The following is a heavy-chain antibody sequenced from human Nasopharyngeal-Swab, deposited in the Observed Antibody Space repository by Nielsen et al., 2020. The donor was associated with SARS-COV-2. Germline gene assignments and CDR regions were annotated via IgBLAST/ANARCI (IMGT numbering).Heavy chain of an antibody. CDR1: GGSFSGYY. Sequence: ESLKISCAVYGGSFSGYYWSWIRQPPGKGLEWIGEINHSGSTNYNPSLKSRVTISVETSKNQFSLKLSSVTAADTAVYYCARGPVDVLLWFGELFHSHGMDVWGQGTTVTVSS. J-gene: IGHJ6*02. D-gene: IGHD3-10*01. CDR2: INHSGST. V-gene: IGHV4-34*01. CDR3: ARGPVDVLLWFGELFHSHGMDV.